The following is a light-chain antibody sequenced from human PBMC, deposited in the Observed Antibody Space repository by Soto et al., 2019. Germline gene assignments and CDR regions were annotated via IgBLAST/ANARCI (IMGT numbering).Light chain of an antibody. V-gene: IGLV3-21*02. Sequence: SYELTQPPSVSVAPGQTATITCGGDNIGSKSVHWYQQKPGQAPVLVVHDDSDRPSGIPERFSGSNSGKTATLTISRVEAGDEADYYCQVWHSSTDHYVFGIGTKLTVL. J-gene: IGLJ1*01. CDR3: QVWHSSTDHYV. CDR2: DDS. CDR1: NIGSKS.